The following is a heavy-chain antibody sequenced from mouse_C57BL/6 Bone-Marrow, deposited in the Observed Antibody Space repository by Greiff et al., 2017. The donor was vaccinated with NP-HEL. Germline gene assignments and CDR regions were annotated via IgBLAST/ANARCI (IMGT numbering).Heavy chain of an antibody. CDR3: ARDLLWLRRRGYYAMDY. J-gene: IGHJ4*01. CDR2: IDPSDSYT. V-gene: IGHV1-59*01. Sequence: VQLQESGAELVRPGTSVKLSCKASGYTFTSYWMHWVKQRPGQGLEWIGVIDPSDSYTNYNQKFKGKATLTVDTSSSTAYMQLSSLTSEDSAVYYCARDLLWLRRRGYYAMDYWGQGTSVTVSS. CDR1: GYTFTSYW. D-gene: IGHD2-2*01.